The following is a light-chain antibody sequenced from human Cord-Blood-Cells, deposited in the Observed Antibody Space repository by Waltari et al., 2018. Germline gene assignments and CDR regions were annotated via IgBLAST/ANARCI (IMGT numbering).Light chain of an antibody. CDR3: AAWDDSLNGWV. Sequence: QSALTQPASVSGSPGQSITISCTGTSSDAGGYNYVSWYQQLPGTAPKLLIYSNNQRPSGVPDRFSGSKSGTSASLAISGLQSEDEADYYCAAWDDSLNGWVFGGGTKLTVL. J-gene: IGLJ3*02. CDR1: SSDAGGYNY. V-gene: IGLV1-44*01. CDR2: SNN.